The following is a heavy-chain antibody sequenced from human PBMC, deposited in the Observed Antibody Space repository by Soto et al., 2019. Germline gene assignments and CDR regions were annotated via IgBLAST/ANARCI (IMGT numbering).Heavy chain of an antibody. CDR3: ARDLQIYGMDV. Sequence: SETLSLTCTVSGGSISSGGYYWSWIRQHPGKGLEWIGYIYYSGSTYYNPSLRSRVTISVDTSKNQFSLKLSSVTAADTAVYYCARDLQIYGMDVWGQGTTVTVSS. V-gene: IGHV4-31*03. J-gene: IGHJ6*02. CDR2: IYYSGST. CDR1: GGSISSGGYY.